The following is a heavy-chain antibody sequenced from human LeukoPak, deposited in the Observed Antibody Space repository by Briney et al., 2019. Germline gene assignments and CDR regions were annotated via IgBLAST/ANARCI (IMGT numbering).Heavy chain of an antibody. CDR2: ISAYNGNT. CDR3: ARDLTEGWLQSGGNSFDY. D-gene: IGHD5-24*01. CDR1: GYTFTSYG. Sequence: GASVKVSCKASGYTFTSYGISWVRQAPGQGLEWMGWISAYNGNTNYAQKLQGRVTMTTDTSTSTAYMELRSLRSDDTAVYYCARDLTEGWLQSGGNSFDYWGQGTLVTVSS. J-gene: IGHJ4*02. V-gene: IGHV1-18*01.